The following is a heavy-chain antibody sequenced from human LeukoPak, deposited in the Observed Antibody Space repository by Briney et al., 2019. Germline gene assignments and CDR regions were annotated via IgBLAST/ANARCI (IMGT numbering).Heavy chain of an antibody. J-gene: IGHJ4*02. CDR3: ARHYYYDSRGDFDY. CDR2: ISAYNGNT. D-gene: IGHD3-22*01. CDR1: GYTFTSYG. Sequence: ASVKVSCKASGYTFTSYGISWVRQAPGQGLEWMGWISAYNGNTNYAQKLQGRVTMTTDTSTNTAYMELRSLRSDDTAVYYCARHYYYDSRGDFDYWGQGTLVTVSS. V-gene: IGHV1-18*01.